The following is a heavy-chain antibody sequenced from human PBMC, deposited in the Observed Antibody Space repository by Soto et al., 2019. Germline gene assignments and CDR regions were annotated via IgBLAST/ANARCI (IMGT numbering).Heavy chain of an antibody. V-gene: IGHV1-69*13. D-gene: IGHD1-26*01. CDR2: ITPIFGTA. CDR1: GGTFSSYA. J-gene: IGHJ6*02. Sequence: SVKVSCKASGGTFSSYAISWVRQAPGQGLEWMGGITPIFGTANYAQKFQGRVTITADESTSTAYMELSSLRSEDTAVYYCASGSYIGYYYYGMDVWGQGTTVTVSS. CDR3: ASGSYIGYYYYGMDV.